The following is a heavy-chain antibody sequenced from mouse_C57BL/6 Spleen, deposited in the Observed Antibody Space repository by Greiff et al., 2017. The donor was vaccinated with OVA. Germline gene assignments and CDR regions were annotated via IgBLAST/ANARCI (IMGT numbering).Heavy chain of an antibody. Sequence: EVQGVESGGGLVQPGGSLKLSCAASGFTFSDYYMYWVRQTPEKRLEWVVYISNGGGSTYYPDTVKGRFTISRDNAKNTLYLQMSRLKSEDTAMYYCARLALFITTVVADWYFDVWGTGTTVTVSS. V-gene: IGHV5-12*01. CDR1: GFTFSDYY. CDR3: ARLALFITTVVADWYFDV. CDR2: ISNGGGST. J-gene: IGHJ1*03. D-gene: IGHD1-1*01.